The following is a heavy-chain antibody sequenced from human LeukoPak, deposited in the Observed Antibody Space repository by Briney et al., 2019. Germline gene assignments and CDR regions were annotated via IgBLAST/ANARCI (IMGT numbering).Heavy chain of an antibody. CDR3: ATRGPTTVTTEVIAY. J-gene: IGHJ4*02. Sequence: ASVKVSCKASGYTFTSYAMNWVRQAPGQGLEWMGRINTNTGNPTYAQGFTGRFVFSLDTSVSTAYLQISSLKAEDTAVYYCATRGPTTVTTEVIAYWGQGTLVTVSS. D-gene: IGHD4-17*01. V-gene: IGHV7-4-1*02. CDR2: INTNTGNP. CDR1: GYTFTSYA.